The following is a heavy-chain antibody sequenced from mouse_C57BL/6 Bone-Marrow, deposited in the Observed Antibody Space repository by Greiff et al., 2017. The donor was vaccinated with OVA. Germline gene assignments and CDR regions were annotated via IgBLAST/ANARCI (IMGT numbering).Heavy chain of an antibody. CDR3: ARGGYYYGSRGFAY. Sequence: VQLQQSGAELVRPGSSVKMSCKTSGYTFTSYGLNWVKQRPGQGLEWIGYIYIGNGYTEYNAKFKGKATLHSETSSSTAYMQLSSRTSEDSAIYFCARGGYYYGSRGFAYWGQGTLVTVSA. CDR1: GYTFTSYG. V-gene: IGHV1-58*01. D-gene: IGHD1-1*01. J-gene: IGHJ3*01. CDR2: IYIGNGYT.